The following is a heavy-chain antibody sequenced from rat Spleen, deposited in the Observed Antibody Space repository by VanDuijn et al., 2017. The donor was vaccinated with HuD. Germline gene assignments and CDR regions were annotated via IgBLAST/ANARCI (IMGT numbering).Heavy chain of an antibody. CDR2: ISPSGGST. Sequence: EVRLVESGGGLVQPGRSLKLSCAASGFTFTNYGMHWIRQAPTKGLEWVASISPSGGSTYYRDSVKGRFTISRDNAKSTLYLQMDSLRSEDTATYYCTTYNNYGFAYWGQGTLVTVSS. V-gene: IGHV5-19*01. J-gene: IGHJ3*01. CDR3: TTYNNYGFAY. D-gene: IGHD1-10*01. CDR1: GFTFTNYG.